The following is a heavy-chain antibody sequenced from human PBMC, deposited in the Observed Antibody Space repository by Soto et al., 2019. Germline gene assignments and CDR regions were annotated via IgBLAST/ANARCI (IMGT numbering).Heavy chain of an antibody. CDR2: IFYSGST. Sequence: PSETLSLTCTVSGVSISSYYWSWIRQPPGKGLEWIGYIFYSGSTNYNPSLKSRVTISVETSKNQFSLKLSSVTAADTAVYYCARGVGATPNLDNWGQGTLVTVSS. D-gene: IGHD1-26*01. CDR1: GVSISSYY. CDR3: ARGVGATPNLDN. J-gene: IGHJ4*01. V-gene: IGHV4-59*01.